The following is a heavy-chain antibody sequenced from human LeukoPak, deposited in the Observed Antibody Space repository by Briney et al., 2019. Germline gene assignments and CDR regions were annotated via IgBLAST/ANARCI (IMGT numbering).Heavy chain of an antibody. CDR3: ARGGAAAGIRQFDY. CDR2: IYYSGST. J-gene: IGHJ4*02. Sequence: PSETLSLTCTVSGGSISSYYWSWIRQPPGKGLEWIGYIYYSGSTNYNPSLTSRVTISVDTSKNQFSLKLSSVTAADTAVYYCARGGAAAGIRQFDYWGQGTLVTVSS. V-gene: IGHV4-59*01. D-gene: IGHD6-13*01. CDR1: GGSISSYY.